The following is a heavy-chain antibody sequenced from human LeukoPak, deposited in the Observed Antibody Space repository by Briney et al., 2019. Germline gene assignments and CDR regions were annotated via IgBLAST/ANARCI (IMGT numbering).Heavy chain of an antibody. V-gene: IGHV3-7*01. D-gene: IGHD5-18*01. Sequence: GGSLRLSCAASGFTFSSYWMSWVRQAPGKGLEWVANIKQDGSEKYYVDSVKGRFTISRDNAKNSLYLQMNSLRAEDTAVYYCARGNVDTAMALAWYWGQGTLVTVSS. CDR1: GFTFSSYW. CDR2: IKQDGSEK. CDR3: ARGNVDTAMALAWY. J-gene: IGHJ4*02.